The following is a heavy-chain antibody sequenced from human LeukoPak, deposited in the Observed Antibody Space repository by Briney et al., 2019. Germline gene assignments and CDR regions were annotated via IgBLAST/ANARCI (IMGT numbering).Heavy chain of an antibody. Sequence: PSETLSLTCTVSGGSLSRYYWSWIRQPPGKGLEGIGYIYYSGSTNYNPSLKSRVTISVDTSKNQFSLKLSSVTAADTAVYYCARVRRRVGATLDYWGQGTLVTVSS. J-gene: IGHJ4*02. V-gene: IGHV4-59*01. CDR3: ARVRRRVGATLDY. D-gene: IGHD1-26*01. CDR2: IYYSGST. CDR1: GGSLSRYY.